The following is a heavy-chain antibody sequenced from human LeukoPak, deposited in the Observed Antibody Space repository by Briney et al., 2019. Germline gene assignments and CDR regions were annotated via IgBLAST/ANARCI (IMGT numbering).Heavy chain of an antibody. D-gene: IGHD3-3*01. CDR1: GDSISSGGYY. CDR2: IYYSGST. J-gene: IGHJ6*02. CDR3: ARDRYDSYPMDV. Sequence: SETLSLTCTVSGDSISSGGYYWSWIRQHPGEGLEWIGYIYYSGSTYYSPSLKSRATISVDTSKNQFPLNLSSVTAADTAVYYCARDRYDSYPMDVWGQGTTVTVSS. V-gene: IGHV4-31*03.